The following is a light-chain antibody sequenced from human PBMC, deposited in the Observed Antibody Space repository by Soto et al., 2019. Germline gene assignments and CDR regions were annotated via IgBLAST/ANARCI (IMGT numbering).Light chain of an antibody. Sequence: EIVMTQSPATLSLSPGERATLSCRASQSVSNNFVWYQQKPGQAPRLLIDGASTRATVLPAMFSGSGSGAYFTLTISILQDEDFAVYYCQQYSNWPLTFGQGTKLEIK. CDR2: GAS. CDR1: QSVSNN. CDR3: QQYSNWPLT. V-gene: IGKV3-15*01. J-gene: IGKJ2*01.